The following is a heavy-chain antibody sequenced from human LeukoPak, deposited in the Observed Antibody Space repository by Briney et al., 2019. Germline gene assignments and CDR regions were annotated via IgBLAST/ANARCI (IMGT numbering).Heavy chain of an antibody. CDR2: ISGSGDRT. J-gene: IGHJ4*02. Sequence: PGGSLRLSCAASGFTFSNYALTWLRQAPGKGLEWVSTISGSGDRTYYSDSVKGRFTISRDNSKNTLYLQMNNLRADDTATYFCARHNGGDYDFFDFWGQGTLVTVSS. CDR1: GFTFSNYA. CDR3: ARHNGGDYDFFDF. V-gene: IGHV3-23*01. D-gene: IGHD5-12*01.